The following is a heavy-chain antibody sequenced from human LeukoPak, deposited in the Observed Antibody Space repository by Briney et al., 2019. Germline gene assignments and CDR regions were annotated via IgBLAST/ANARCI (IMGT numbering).Heavy chain of an antibody. V-gene: IGHV4-34*01. CDR1: GGSFSGYY. J-gene: IGHJ4*02. CDR3: ARDPFWSGYTFDY. CDR2: INHSGST. Sequence: SETLSLTCAVYGGSFSGYYWSWIRQPPGKGLEWIGEINHSGSTNYNPSLKSRVTISVDTSKNQFSLKLSSVTAADTAVYHCARDPFWSGYTFDYWGQGTLVTVSS. D-gene: IGHD3-3*01.